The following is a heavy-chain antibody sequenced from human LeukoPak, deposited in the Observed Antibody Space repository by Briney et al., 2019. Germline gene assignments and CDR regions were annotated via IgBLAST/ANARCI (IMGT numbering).Heavy chain of an antibody. Sequence: GGSLRLSCAVSGLTFSRYAMSWVRQAPGKGLEWVSAIGESGSSTYYADSVKGRFTISRDNSKDTLSLQMNSLRAEDTAVYYCAKDIAQGYTFGSIEQDYWGQGTLVTVSS. V-gene: IGHV3-23*01. CDR3: AKDIAQGYTFGSIEQDY. CDR2: IGESGSST. CDR1: GLTFSRYA. J-gene: IGHJ4*02. D-gene: IGHD5-18*01.